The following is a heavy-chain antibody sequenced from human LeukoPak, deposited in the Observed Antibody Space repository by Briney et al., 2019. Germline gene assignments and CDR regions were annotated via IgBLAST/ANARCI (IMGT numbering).Heavy chain of an antibody. V-gene: IGHV1-69*05. D-gene: IGHD4-17*01. CDR3: ASASTTVTYPFDY. Sequence: GASVKVSCKASGCTFSSYAISWVRQAPGQGLEWMGRTIPIFGTANYAQKFQGRVTITTDESTSTAYMELSSLRSEDTAVYYCASASTTVTYPFDYWGQGTLVTVSS. CDR1: GCTFSSYA. J-gene: IGHJ4*02. CDR2: TIPIFGTA.